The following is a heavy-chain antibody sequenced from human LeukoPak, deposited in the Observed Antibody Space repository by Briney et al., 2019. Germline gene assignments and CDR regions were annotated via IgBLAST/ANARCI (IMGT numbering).Heavy chain of an antibody. D-gene: IGHD6-19*01. Sequence: PGGSLRLSCAASGFTFSSYWMSWVRQAPGKGLEWVANIKQDGSEKYYVDSVKGRFTISRDNAKNSLYLQMNSLRAEDTAVYYCARVGGWAYYYGMDVWGQGTTVTVPS. CDR1: GFTFSSYW. V-gene: IGHV3-7*03. J-gene: IGHJ6*02. CDR3: ARVGGWAYYYGMDV. CDR2: IKQDGSEK.